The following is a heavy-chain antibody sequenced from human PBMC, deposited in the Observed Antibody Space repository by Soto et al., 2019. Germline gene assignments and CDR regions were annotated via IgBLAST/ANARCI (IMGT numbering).Heavy chain of an antibody. CDR1: RFTFDNYA. J-gene: IGHJ4*02. Sequence: EVQLVESGGGLVQPGRSLRLSCAASRFTFDNYAMHWVRQGPGKGLEWVSGISWNSGSIGYADSVKGRFTISRDNAKNSLYLQMNSLRAEDMALYYCAKGIDYYGSGNFDYWGQGTLVTVSS. D-gene: IGHD3-10*01. CDR2: ISWNSGSI. V-gene: IGHV3-9*03. CDR3: AKGIDYYGSGNFDY.